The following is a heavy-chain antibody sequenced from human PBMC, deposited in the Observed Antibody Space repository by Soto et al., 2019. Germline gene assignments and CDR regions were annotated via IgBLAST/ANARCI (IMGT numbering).Heavy chain of an antibody. Sequence: SETLSLTCAVSGYSISSGYYWGWLRQPPGKGLEWTGSIYPGGSTYYNPSLNSRVTLSIDMTNNLVSLILTTVTAADPAVYYCARVGPWVPYYYDSSPYTFEYWFDPWGQGTLVTVSS. D-gene: IGHD3-22*01. CDR2: IYPGGST. CDR3: ARVGPWVPYYYDSSPYTFEYWFDP. V-gene: IGHV4-38-2*01. CDR1: GYSISSGYY. J-gene: IGHJ5*02.